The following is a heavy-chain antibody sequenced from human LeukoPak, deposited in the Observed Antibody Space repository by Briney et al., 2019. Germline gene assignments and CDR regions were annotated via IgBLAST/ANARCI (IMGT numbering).Heavy chain of an antibody. V-gene: IGHV3-21*01. CDR2: ISSSSSYI. Sequence: KSGGSLRLSCAASGFTFSSYAMNWVRQAPGKGLEWVSSISSSSSYIYYADSVKGRFTISRDNARNSLYLQMNSLRAEDTAVYYCARLGGTGDRNKDYWGQGTLVTVSS. J-gene: IGHJ4*02. CDR3: ARLGGTGDRNKDY. D-gene: IGHD1-26*01. CDR1: GFTFSSYA.